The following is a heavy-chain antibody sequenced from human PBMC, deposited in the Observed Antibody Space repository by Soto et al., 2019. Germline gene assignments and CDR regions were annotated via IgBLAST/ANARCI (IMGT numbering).Heavy chain of an antibody. V-gene: IGHV4-31*03. D-gene: IGHD6-13*01. Sequence: PSETLSLTCTVSGGSISSGGYYWSWIRQHPGKGLEWIGYIYYSGSTHYNPSLKSRVTISVDTSKNQFSLKLSSVTAADTAVYYCATIHSSSWTGYYYYGMDVWGQGTTVTVSS. CDR2: IYYSGST. J-gene: IGHJ6*02. CDR3: ATIHSSSWTGYYYYGMDV. CDR1: GGSISSGGYY.